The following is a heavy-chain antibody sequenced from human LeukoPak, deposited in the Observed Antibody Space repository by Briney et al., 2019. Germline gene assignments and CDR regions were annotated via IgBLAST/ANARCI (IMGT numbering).Heavy chain of an antibody. V-gene: IGHV4-59*01. CDR1: TGSISSYY. CDR3: GRAGRYCSGGSCYGENWFDP. J-gene: IGHJ5*02. CDR2: IHSSGNT. Sequence: SETPSLTCTVSTGSISSYYWNWIRQPPGKGLEWLGYIHSSGNTRYNPSLRSRVTMSVDTSKNQFSLKLSSVTAADTAVYYCGRAGRYCSGGSCYGENWFDPWGQGTLVTVSS. D-gene: IGHD2-15*01.